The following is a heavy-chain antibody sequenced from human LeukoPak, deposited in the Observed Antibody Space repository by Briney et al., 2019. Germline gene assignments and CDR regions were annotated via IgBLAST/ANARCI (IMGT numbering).Heavy chain of an antibody. V-gene: IGHV3-48*01. CDR3: ARAYPSRYYYYMDV. Sequence: PGGSLRLSCAASGFTFSSYSMNWIRQAPGKGLEWVSYMDSSGSSVHYADSVKGRFTISRDNAKNSLYLQMNSLRAEDTAVYYCARAYPSRYYYYMDVWGKGTTVTVSS. D-gene: IGHD2-2*01. CDR1: GFTFSSYS. CDR2: MDSSGSSV. J-gene: IGHJ6*03.